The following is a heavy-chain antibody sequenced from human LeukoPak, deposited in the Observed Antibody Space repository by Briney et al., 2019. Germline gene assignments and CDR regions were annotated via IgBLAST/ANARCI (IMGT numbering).Heavy chain of an antibody. CDR2: VYHSGST. J-gene: IGHJ4*02. V-gene: IGHV4-39*07. CDR1: GGSITSGSYY. Sequence: SETLSLTCTVSGGSITSGSYYWGWIRQPPGKGLEWIGSVYHSGSTYYNPSLKSRVTISVDTSKTQFSLRLSSVTAADTAVYYCARGGRHCGGDCSFDYWGQGTLVTVSS. CDR3: ARGGRHCGGDCSFDY. D-gene: IGHD2-21*02.